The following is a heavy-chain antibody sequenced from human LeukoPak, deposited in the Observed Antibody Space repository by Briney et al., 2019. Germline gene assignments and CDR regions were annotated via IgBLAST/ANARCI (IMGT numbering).Heavy chain of an antibody. D-gene: IGHD2-2*01. Sequence: SETLSLTCAVYGGSFSGYYWSWIRQPPGKGLEWIGEINHSGSTNYNPSLKSRVTISVDTSKNQFSLKLSSVIAADTAVHYCARGADCSSTSCYLSWGQGTLVTVSS. CDR3: ARGADCSSTSCYLS. V-gene: IGHV4-34*01. CDR1: GGSFSGYY. J-gene: IGHJ4*02. CDR2: INHSGST.